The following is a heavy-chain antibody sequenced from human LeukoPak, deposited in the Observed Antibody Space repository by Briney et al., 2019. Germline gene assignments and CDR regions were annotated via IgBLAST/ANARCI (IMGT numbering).Heavy chain of an antibody. J-gene: IGHJ4*02. V-gene: IGHV1-18*01. CDR2: ISAYNGNT. CDR1: GYTLTSSG. CDR3: ARDYYDSSGYFPGVCVY. Sequence: ASVKVSCKASGYTLTSSGISWVRQAPGQGLEWMGWISAYNGNTNYAQKLQGRVTMTTDTSTSTAYMELRSLRSDDTAVYYCARDYYDSSGYFPGVCVYWGQGTLVTVSS. D-gene: IGHD3-22*01.